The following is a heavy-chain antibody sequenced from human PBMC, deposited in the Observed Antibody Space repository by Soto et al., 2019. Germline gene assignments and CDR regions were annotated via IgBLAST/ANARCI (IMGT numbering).Heavy chain of an antibody. V-gene: IGHV3-23*01. CDR3: AKGFIVVVTVLRPDDAFDV. D-gene: IGHD2-21*02. Sequence: DVQLLESGGGLVQPGGSLRLSCATSGFTFGNYGMNWLRQAPGKGLEWVSGISGGGGNTYYADSVKGRFTISRDPSKNTVFLEMNSLRAEDTAVYYCAKGFIVVVTVLRPDDAFDVWGQGTLVTVSS. J-gene: IGHJ3*01. CDR1: GFTFGNYG. CDR2: ISGGGGNT.